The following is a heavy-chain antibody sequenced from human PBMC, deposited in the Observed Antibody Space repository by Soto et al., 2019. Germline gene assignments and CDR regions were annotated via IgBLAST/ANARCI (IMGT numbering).Heavy chain of an antibody. CDR2: IYYSGST. J-gene: IGHJ6*03. D-gene: IGHD3-22*01. CDR1: DSSNRSSSYY. V-gene: IGHV4-39*01. CDR3: ANLNDSGPKTAHDDYYYYYMDV. Sequence: PSETLSLTGTVADSSNRSSSYYCDWIRQPPGKGLEWIGSIYYSGSTYYNPSLKSRVTISVDTSKNQFSLKLSSVTAADTAVYYCANLNDSGPKTAHDDYYYYYMDVWGKGTTLTVSS.